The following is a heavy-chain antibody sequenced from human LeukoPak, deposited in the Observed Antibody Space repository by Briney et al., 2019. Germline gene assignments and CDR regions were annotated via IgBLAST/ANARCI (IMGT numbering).Heavy chain of an antibody. Sequence: QPGRSLRLSCAASGFTFSSYGMHWVRQAPGKGLEWVAVISYDGSNKYYADSVKGRFTISRDNPKNTLYLQMNSLRAEDTAVYYCAKDGSGYSGYADYWGQGTLVTVSS. CDR1: GFTFSSYG. J-gene: IGHJ4*02. CDR3: AKDGSGYSGYADY. V-gene: IGHV3-30*18. CDR2: ISYDGSNK. D-gene: IGHD5-12*01.